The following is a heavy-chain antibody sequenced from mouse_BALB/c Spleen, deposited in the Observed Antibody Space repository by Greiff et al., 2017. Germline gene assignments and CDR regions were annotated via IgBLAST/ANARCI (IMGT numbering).Heavy chain of an antibody. CDR1: GYSITSDYA. J-gene: IGHJ4*01. Sequence: EVQRVESGPGLVKPSQSLSLTCTVTGYSITSDYAWNWIRQFPGNKLEWMGYISYSGSTSYNPSLKSRISITRDTSKNQFFLQLNSVTTEDTATYYCATYYYGYGAMDYWGQGTSVTVSS. D-gene: IGHD1-2*01. CDR2: ISYSGST. CDR3: ATYYYGYGAMDY. V-gene: IGHV3-2*02.